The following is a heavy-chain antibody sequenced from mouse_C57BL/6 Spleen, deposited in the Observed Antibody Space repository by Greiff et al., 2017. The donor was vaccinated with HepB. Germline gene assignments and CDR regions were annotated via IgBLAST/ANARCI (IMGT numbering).Heavy chain of an antibody. CDR3: ARGDLAMDY. D-gene: IGHD3-3*01. CDR1: GFTFSDYG. CDR2: ISNLAYSI. J-gene: IGHJ4*01. Sequence: EVQLQESGGGLVQPGGSLKLSCAASGFTFSDYGMAWVRQAPRKGPEWVAFISNLAYSIYYADTVTGRFTISRENAKNNLYLEMRSLRADDTAMYYCARGDLAMDYWGQGTSVTVSS. V-gene: IGHV5-15*01.